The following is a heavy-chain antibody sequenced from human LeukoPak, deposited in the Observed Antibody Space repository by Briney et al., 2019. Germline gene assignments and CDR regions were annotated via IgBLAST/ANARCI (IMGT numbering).Heavy chain of an antibody. J-gene: IGHJ6*02. CDR3: AREGVPTSYYYGMDV. CDR2: INPSGGST. D-gene: IGHD3-10*01. CDR1: GYTFTSYY. Sequence: ASVKVSCKASGYTFTSYYMRWVRQAPGQGLEWMGIINPSGGSTSYAQKFQGRVTMTRDTSTSTVYMELSSLRSEDTAVYYCAREGVPTSYYYGMDVWGQGTTVTVSS. V-gene: IGHV1-46*01.